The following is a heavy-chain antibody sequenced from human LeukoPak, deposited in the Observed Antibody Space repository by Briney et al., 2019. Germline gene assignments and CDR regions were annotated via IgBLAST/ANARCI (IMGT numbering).Heavy chain of an antibody. J-gene: IGHJ4*02. CDR1: GFTFSSYE. Sequence: GGSLRLSCAASGFTFSSYEMNWVRQAPGKGLEWVSYISSSGSTIYYADSVKGRFTISRDNAKNSLYLQMNSLRAEDTALYYCASLEYGDYVGYWGQGTLVTVPS. D-gene: IGHD4-17*01. CDR2: ISSSGSTI. V-gene: IGHV3-48*03. CDR3: ASLEYGDYVGY.